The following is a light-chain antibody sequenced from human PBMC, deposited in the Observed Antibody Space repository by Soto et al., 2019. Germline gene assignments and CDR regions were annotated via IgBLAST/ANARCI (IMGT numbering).Light chain of an antibody. J-gene: IGKJ4*01. V-gene: IGKV3-20*01. CDR1: QSVSRNY. CDR2: GAS. Sequence: EIVLTQSPGTLSLSPGGRATLSCRASQSVSRNYVAWYQQKPGQSPRLLIYGASNRASGIPDRFSGSASGADFHLSIARLEPEDFAMYYCQQYGSTPLTFGGGTKVEIK. CDR3: QQYGSTPLT.